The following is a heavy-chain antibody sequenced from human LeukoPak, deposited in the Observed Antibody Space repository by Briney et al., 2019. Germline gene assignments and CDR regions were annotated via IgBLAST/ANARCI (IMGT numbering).Heavy chain of an antibody. J-gene: IGHJ4*02. CDR2: INGGGDIT. CDR1: RYSFDSYA. Sequence: GESLKLSCEGSRYSFDSYAMTWVRRAPGKGLEWVSSINGGGDITYYAESVKGRFTVSRDNSKNTLFLQMNSLRAEDTAVFYCAKRYGDSTGWFFDFWGQGSLVTVSS. CDR3: AKRYGDSTGWFFDF. V-gene: IGHV3-23*01. D-gene: IGHD6-13*01.